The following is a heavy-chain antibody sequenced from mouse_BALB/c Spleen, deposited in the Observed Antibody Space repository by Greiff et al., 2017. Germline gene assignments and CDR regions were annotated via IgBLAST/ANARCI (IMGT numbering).Heavy chain of an antibody. CDR2: IWRGGST. D-gene: IGHD2-1*01. CDR1: GFSLTSYG. CDR3: AKNGNYVYAMDY. J-gene: IGHJ4*01. Sequence: QVQLQQSGPSLVQPSQSLSITCTVSGFSLTSYGVHWVRQSPGKGLEWLGVIWRGGSTDYNAAFMSRLSITKDNSKSQVFFKMNSLQADDTAIYYCAKNGNYVYAMDYWGQGTSVTVSS. V-gene: IGHV2-5-1*01.